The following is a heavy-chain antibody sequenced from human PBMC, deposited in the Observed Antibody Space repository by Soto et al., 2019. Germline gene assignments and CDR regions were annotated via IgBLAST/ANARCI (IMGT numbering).Heavy chain of an antibody. CDR1: GGTFSSYA. D-gene: IGHD3-3*01. V-gene: IGHV1-69*13. Sequence: SVKVSCKASGGTFSSYAISWVRQAPGQGLEWMGGIIPIFGTANYAQKFQGRVTITADESTSTAYMELSSLRSEDTAVYYCEREILNVPLQDYDCWSGYYYGMDVWGQGTTVTVSS. CDR2: IIPIFGTA. J-gene: IGHJ6*02. CDR3: EREILNVPLQDYDCWSGYYYGMDV.